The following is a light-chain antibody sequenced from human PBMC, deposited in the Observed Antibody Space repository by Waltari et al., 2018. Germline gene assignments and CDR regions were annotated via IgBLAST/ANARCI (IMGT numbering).Light chain of an antibody. CDR1: QSVSSS. CDR2: GAS. V-gene: IGKV3-15*01. J-gene: IGKJ1*01. CDR3: QQYSNWPWT. Sequence: DIVLTQSPATLSLSPGERATLSCRASQSVSSSLAWYQQKPGQAPRLLICGASSRATGIPDRFSGSGSGTDFTLTISSLEPEDFAVYYCQQYSNWPWTFGQGTKVEIK.